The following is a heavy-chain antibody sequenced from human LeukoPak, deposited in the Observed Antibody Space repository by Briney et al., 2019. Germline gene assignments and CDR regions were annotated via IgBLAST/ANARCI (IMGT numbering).Heavy chain of an antibody. D-gene: IGHD2-15*01. Sequence: ASVKVSCKASGYTFTSYDINWVRQATGQGLEWMGWMNPNSGNTGYAQKFQGRVTMTRNTSISTAYMELSSLRSEDTAVYYCARAVKSCSGGSCYFYFDYWGQGTLVTVSS. J-gene: IGHJ4*02. CDR2: MNPNSGNT. CDR1: GYTFTSYD. CDR3: ARAVKSCSGGSCYFYFDY. V-gene: IGHV1-8*01.